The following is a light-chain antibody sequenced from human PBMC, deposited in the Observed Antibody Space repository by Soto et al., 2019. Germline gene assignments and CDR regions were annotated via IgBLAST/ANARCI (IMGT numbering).Light chain of an antibody. J-gene: IGKJ4*01. V-gene: IGKV3-20*01. Sequence: EIVLTQSPGTLSLSPGERATLSCRASQSVSSSYLAWYQQKPGQAPRLLIYGASSRATGIPDRFSGSGSGTEFTLTISRLEPEDFAVYYCHQYDSSPLTFGGGNKVEIK. CDR2: GAS. CDR3: HQYDSSPLT. CDR1: QSVSSSY.